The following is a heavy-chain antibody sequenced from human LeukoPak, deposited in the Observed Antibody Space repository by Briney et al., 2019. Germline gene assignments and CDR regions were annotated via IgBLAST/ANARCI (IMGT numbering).Heavy chain of an antibody. CDR2: IYHSGGT. CDR3: ARYSCGYYDFWSGYCEKYNWFDP. V-gene: IGHV4-39*01. J-gene: IGHJ5*02. D-gene: IGHD3-3*01. Sequence: SETLSLTCTVSGGSISSSSNYRGWIRQPPGRGLEWIGSIYHSGGTYFNPSLKTRVTISVDTSKNQFSLKLSSVTAADTAVYYCARYSCGYYDFWSGYCEKYNWFDPWGQGTLVTVPS. CDR1: GGSISSSSNY.